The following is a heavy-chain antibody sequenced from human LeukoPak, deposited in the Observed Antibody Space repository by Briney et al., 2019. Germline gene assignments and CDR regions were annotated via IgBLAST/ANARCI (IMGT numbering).Heavy chain of an antibody. J-gene: IGHJ6*03. CDR3: AITLSTIIYYYYMDV. CDR1: GGTFSSYA. Sequence: GSSVKVSCKASGGTFSSYAISWVRQAPGQGLEWMGGIIPIFGTANYAQKFQGRVTITADESTSTAYMELSSLRSEDTAVYYCAITLSTIIYYYYMDVWGKGTTVTVSS. CDR2: IIPIFGTA. V-gene: IGHV1-69*01. D-gene: IGHD5/OR15-5a*01.